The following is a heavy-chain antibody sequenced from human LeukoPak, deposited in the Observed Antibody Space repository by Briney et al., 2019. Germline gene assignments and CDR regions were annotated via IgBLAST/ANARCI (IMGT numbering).Heavy chain of an antibody. CDR3: ARIRDGYNDAYDI. CDR2: INPGGDNT. D-gene: IGHD5-24*01. CDR1: GYTFTNYY. J-gene: IGHJ3*02. V-gene: IGHV1-46*01. Sequence: ASVKVSCKASGYTFTNYYIHWVRQAPGQGLEWMGLINPGGDNTDYAQNFQGRVTMTRDTPTSTVYMGLSSLRSEDTAVYYCARIRDGYNDAYDIWGQGTMVTVSS.